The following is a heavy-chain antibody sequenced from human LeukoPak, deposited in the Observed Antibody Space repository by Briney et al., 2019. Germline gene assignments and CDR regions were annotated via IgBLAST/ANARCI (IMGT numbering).Heavy chain of an antibody. CDR3: ARGGRYSSSWYRQINY. V-gene: IGHV3-23*01. J-gene: IGHJ4*02. D-gene: IGHD6-13*01. CDR1: GFTFSSYA. CDR2: ISGSGGST. Sequence: GGSLRLSCAASGFTFSSYAMSWVRQAPGKGLEWVSAISGSGGSTYYADSVKGRFTISRDNAENSLYLQMNSLRAEDTAVYYCARGGRYSSSWYRQINYWGQGTLVTVSS.